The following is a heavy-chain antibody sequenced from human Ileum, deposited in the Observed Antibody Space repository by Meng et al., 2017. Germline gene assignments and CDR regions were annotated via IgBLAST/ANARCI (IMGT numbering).Heavy chain of an antibody. CDR2: MSTNSGNT. CDR1: GYTFTSYD. CDR3: ARVVSSGTFGDWFDP. Sequence: HVQLAQSEAEVRKPGVSVKVPCRASGYTFTSYDIHWVRQAPGQGLEWMGWMSTNSGNTGYSQNFQGRVTLTRSTPLRTVYMELSSLQSEDTAVYYCARVVSSGTFGDWFDPWGQGTLVTVSS. V-gene: IGHV1-8*01. J-gene: IGHJ5*02. D-gene: IGHD3-10*01.